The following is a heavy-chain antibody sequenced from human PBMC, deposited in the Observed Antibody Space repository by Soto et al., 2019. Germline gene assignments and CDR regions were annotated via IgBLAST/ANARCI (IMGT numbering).Heavy chain of an antibody. D-gene: IGHD4-17*01. Sequence: SETLSLTCTVSGGSISSGDYYWSWIRQPPGKGLEWIGYIYYSGSTYYNPSLKSRVTISVDTSKNQFSLKLSSVTAADTAVYYCARLPDYGDQYYYYGMDVWGQGTTVTVSS. CDR3: ARLPDYGDQYYYYGMDV. CDR1: GGSISSGDYY. J-gene: IGHJ6*02. V-gene: IGHV4-30-4*01. CDR2: IYYSGST.